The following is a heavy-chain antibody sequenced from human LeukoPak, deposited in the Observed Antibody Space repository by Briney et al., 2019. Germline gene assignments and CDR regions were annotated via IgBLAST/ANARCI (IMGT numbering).Heavy chain of an antibody. CDR3: AREMTTSLHFDY. CDR2: INPNSGGT. D-gene: IGHD4-17*01. V-gene: IGHV1-2*06. Sequence: ASVKVSCKASGYTFTGYYMHWARQAPGQGLEWMGRINPNSGGTNYAQKFQGRVTMTRDTSISTAYMELSRLRSDDTAVYYCAREMTTSLHFDYWGQGTLVTVSS. J-gene: IGHJ4*02. CDR1: GYTFTGYY.